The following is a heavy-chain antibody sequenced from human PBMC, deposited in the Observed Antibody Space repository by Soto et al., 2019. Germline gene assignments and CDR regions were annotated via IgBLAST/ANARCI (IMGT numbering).Heavy chain of an antibody. D-gene: IGHD3-10*01. J-gene: IGHJ6*02. Sequence: KPSETLSLTCTVSGGSVSSGDYFWSWLRQSPGKRLEWIAYIYYSGSTNYNPSLKSRATISVDTPKSQVSLTLTSMTAADAALYYCARSPNYYYYGFDVWGQGTAVTVCS. CDR2: IYYSGST. CDR3: ARSPNYYYYGFDV. V-gene: IGHV4-61*08. CDR1: GGSVSSGDYF.